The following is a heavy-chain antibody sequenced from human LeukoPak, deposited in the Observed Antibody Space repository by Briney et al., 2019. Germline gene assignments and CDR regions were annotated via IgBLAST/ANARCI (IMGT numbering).Heavy chain of an antibody. CDR1: AGSTISDSYY. V-gene: IGHV4-39*01. D-gene: IGHD1-26*01. CDR3: ARHLWGSLVGATVDFFDY. CDR2: ISYSGST. J-gene: IGHJ4*02. Sequence: SATLSLTCIFSAGSTISDSYYWSWIRQPPGKGLELIGTISYSGSTYHNPSLKSRVTISVDTSTTQFSLNMSSVTAADTDVYYRARHLWGSLVGATVDFFDYWGQGTLVTVSP.